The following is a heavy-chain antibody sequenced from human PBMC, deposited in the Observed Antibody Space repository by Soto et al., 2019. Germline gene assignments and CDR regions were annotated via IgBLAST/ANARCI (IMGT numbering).Heavy chain of an antibody. V-gene: IGHV3-30-3*01. J-gene: IGHJ5*02. D-gene: IGHD3-16*01. CDR3: ARAPGNMSLNWFDP. CDR2: ISYDGSNK. CDR1: GFTFSSYA. Sequence: GGSLRLSCAASGFTFSSYAMHWVRRAPGKGLEWVAVISYDGSNKYYADSVKGRFTISRDNSKNTLYLQMNSLRAEDTAVYYCARAPGNMSLNWFDPWGQGTLVTVSS.